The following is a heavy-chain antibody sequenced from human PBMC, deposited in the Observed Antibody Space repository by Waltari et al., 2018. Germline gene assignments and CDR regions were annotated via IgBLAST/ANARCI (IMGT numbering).Heavy chain of an antibody. D-gene: IGHD5-12*01. V-gene: IGHV1-69*02. CDR2: IIPIRGIA. J-gene: IGHJ4*02. CDR3: ARGARGEMATIGG. CDR1: GGPFSSYT. Sequence: QVQLVQSGAEVKKPGSSVKVSCKASGGPFSSYTISWVRQAPGQGLEWRGRIIPIRGIAKYAKKCQGRVRITADKSTSTAYMELSSLRSEDTAVYDCARGARGEMATIGGWGQGTLVTVSS.